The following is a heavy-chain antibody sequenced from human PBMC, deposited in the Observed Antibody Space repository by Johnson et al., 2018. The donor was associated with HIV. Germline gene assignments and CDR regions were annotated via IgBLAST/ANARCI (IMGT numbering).Heavy chain of an antibody. Sequence: VQLVESGGGLVKPGGSLRLSCAASGSTFSDYYMSWIRQAPGKGLEWVSVIYSGGSTYYADSVKGRFTISRDNSKNTLYLQMNILTAEDTAVYYCARAPEVRGIDAFDIWGQGTMVTVS. CDR1: GSTFSDYY. V-gene: IGHV3-66*01. CDR2: IYSGGST. J-gene: IGHJ3*02. CDR3: ARAPEVRGIDAFDI. D-gene: IGHD3-10*01.